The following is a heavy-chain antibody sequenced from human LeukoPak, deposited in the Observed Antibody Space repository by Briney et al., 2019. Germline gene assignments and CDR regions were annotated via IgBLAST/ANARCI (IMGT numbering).Heavy chain of an antibody. CDR2: IYYSGST. D-gene: IGHD3-10*01. J-gene: IGHJ4*02. CDR1: GGSISSYY. V-gene: IGHV4-59*01. Sequence: SETLSLTCTVSGGSISSYYWSWIRQPPGKGLEWIGYIYYSGSTNYNPSLKSRVTISVDTSKNQFSLKLSSVTAADTAVYYCARDLQPERGLLFDYWGQGTLVTVSS. CDR3: ARDLQPERGLLFDY.